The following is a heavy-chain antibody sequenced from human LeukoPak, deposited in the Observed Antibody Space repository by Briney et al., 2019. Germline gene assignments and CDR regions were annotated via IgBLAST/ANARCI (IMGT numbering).Heavy chain of an antibody. J-gene: IGHJ4*02. CDR1: GFTFSSDA. CDR3: ARGGRAAAGTFDY. D-gene: IGHD6-13*01. CDR2: IWYDGSNK. Sequence: GGSLRLSCAASGFTFSSDAMHWVRQAPGKGLEWVAVIWYDGSNKYYADSVKGRFTISRDNSENTLYLQMSSLRAEDTAVYYCARGGRAAAGTFDYWGQGTLVTVSS. V-gene: IGHV3-33*08.